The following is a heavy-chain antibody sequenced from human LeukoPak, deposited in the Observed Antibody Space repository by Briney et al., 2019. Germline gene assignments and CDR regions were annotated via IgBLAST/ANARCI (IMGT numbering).Heavy chain of an antibody. Sequence: GGSLRLSCAASGFTFSNYSMNWVRQAPGKGLEWVSSISSSSGYISYADSVKGRFTMSRDNAKNSLYLQMNSLRAEDTAVYYCARGHPRTVTTWYFDLWGRGTLVTVSS. V-gene: IGHV3-21*01. CDR3: ARGHPRTVTTWYFDL. D-gene: IGHD4-17*01. J-gene: IGHJ2*01. CDR1: GFTFSNYS. CDR2: ISSSSGYI.